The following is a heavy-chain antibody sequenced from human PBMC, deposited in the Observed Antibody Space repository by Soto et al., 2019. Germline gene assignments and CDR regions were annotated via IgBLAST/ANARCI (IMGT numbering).Heavy chain of an antibody. CDR3: VKDQGVAGNTYYYYYGMDV. D-gene: IGHD6-19*01. CDR2: ISSNGGST. V-gene: IGHV3-64D*06. Sequence: VGSLRLSCSASGFTFSSYAMHWVRQAPGKGLEYVSAISSNGGSTYYADSVKGRFTISRDNSKNTLYLQMSSLRAEDTAVYYCVKDQGVAGNTYYYYYGMDVWGQGTTVTVSS. CDR1: GFTFSSYA. J-gene: IGHJ6*02.